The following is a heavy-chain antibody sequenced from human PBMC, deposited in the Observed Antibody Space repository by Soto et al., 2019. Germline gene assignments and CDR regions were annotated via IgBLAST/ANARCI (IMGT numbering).Heavy chain of an antibody. J-gene: IGHJ6*02. V-gene: IGHV3-23*01. CDR1: GYTFSNSA. CDR2: ISDSGGST. CDR3: ARDRPVISYFSSGMDV. D-gene: IGHD3-3*02. Sequence: EVQLLESGGGLVQPGGSLRLSCVASGYTFSNSAMSWVRQAPGKGLEWVSGISDSGGSTYHADSLKGRFTISRDNSKNTLYLHMNSLRAEDTAVYYCARDRPVISYFSSGMDVWGQGATVTGSS.